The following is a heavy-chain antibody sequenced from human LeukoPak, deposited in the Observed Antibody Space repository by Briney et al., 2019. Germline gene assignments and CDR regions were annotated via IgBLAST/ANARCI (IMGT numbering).Heavy chain of an antibody. CDR3: ARDFGAAYLDIVVVPADIHYYYYMDV. J-gene: IGHJ6*03. CDR2: ISSSGSNI. D-gene: IGHD2-2*01. Sequence: GGSLRLSCAASGFTFSSYAMNWVRQAPGKGLDWVSSISSSGSNIYYADSVKGRFTISRDNAKNSLYLQMNSLRAEDTAVYYCARDFGAAYLDIVVVPADIHYYYYMDVWGKGTTVTVSS. V-gene: IGHV3-21*01. CDR1: GFTFSSYA.